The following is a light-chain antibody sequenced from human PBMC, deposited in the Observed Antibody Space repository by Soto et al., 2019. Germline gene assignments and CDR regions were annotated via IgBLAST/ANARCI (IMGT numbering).Light chain of an antibody. V-gene: IGKV3-20*01. J-gene: IGKJ5*01. CDR1: QSVDTY. Sequence: EIVLTQSPDTLSVSPGERATVSCRASQSVDTYLAWYQLKPGQAPRLLIFGTSSRVTDTPDRFSGTGSGTDFTLTISRVEPEDFAVYYCQQYATSPTTFGQWARLDNK. CDR3: QQYATSPTT. CDR2: GTS.